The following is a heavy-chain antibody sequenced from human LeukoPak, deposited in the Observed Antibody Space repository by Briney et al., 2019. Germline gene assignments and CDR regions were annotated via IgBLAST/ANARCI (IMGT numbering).Heavy chain of an antibody. J-gene: IGHJ6*03. CDR3: ARGTWPGDYYYYYMDV. Sequence: SQTLSLTCIVSGGSISSGGYYWSWIRQHPGKGLEWIGYIYYSGSTYYNPSLKIRVTISVDTSKNQFSLKLSSVTAADPAVYYCARGTWPGDYYYYYMDVWGKGTTVTVSS. CDR2: IYYSGST. CDR1: GGSISSGGYY. V-gene: IGHV4-31*03. D-gene: IGHD1-1*01.